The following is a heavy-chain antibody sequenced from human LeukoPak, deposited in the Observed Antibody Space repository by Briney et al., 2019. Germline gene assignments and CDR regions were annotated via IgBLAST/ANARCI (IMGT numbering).Heavy chain of an antibody. J-gene: IGHJ4*02. CDR1: GFTFSDYY. Sequence: GGSLRLSCAASGFTFSDYYMSWIRQAPGKGLEWVANIKQDGSEKYYVDSVKGRFTISRDNAKNSLYLQMNSLRAEDTAVYYCARARSMVTAILLVWGQGTLVTVSS. D-gene: IGHD2-21*02. CDR3: ARARSMVTAILLV. CDR2: IKQDGSEK. V-gene: IGHV3-7*01.